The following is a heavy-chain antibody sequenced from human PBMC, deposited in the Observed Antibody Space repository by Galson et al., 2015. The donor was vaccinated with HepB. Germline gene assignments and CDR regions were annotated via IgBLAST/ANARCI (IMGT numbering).Heavy chain of an antibody. CDR1: GFSVSNNY. CDR2: IYTGGNT. D-gene: IGHD3-3*01. V-gene: IGHV3-66*01. J-gene: IGHJ2*01. CDR3: TKGFGVQSPSTTNKNWYFDL. Sequence: SLRPSCAASGFSVSNNYINWVRQAPGKGLEWISVIYTGGNTYYADSVEGRFTISRDNSKNTVYLQMNSLRAEDTAVFYCTKGFGVQSPSTTNKNWYFDLWGRGALVTVSS.